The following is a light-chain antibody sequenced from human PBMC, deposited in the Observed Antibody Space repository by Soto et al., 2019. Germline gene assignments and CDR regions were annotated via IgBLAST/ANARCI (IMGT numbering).Light chain of an antibody. V-gene: IGLV2-14*01. Sequence: QSALTQPASVSGSPGQSITISCTGSSSDVGGYNYVSWYQQHPGKAPKLMIYDVSNWPSGASNRFSGSKSGNTASLTISGLQAEDEADYYCSSYTSSLYVFGTGTKVTVL. CDR3: SSYTSSLYV. CDR2: DVS. J-gene: IGLJ1*01. CDR1: SSDVGGYNY.